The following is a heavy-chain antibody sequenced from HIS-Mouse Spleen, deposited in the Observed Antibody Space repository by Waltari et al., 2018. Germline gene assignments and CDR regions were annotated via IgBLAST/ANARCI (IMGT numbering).Heavy chain of an antibody. Sequence: QVQLVQSGAEVKKPGASVKVSCKASGYTFTGYYMHWVRQAPGQGLEWRVRINPNSGGQNYAQKFQGRVTMTRETSISTAYMELSRLRSDDTAVYYCARDREPDAFDIWGQGTMVTVSS. CDR1: GYTFTGYY. J-gene: IGHJ3*02. CDR3: ARDREPDAFDI. CDR2: INPNSGGQ. V-gene: IGHV1-2*06.